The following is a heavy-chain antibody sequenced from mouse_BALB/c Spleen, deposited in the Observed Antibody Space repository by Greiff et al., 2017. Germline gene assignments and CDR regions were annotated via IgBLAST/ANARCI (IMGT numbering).Heavy chain of an antibody. CDR3: ARAGTRYAMDY. Sequence: VQLKQSGAELVRPGSSVKISCKASGYAFSSYWMNWVKQRPGQGLEWIGQIYPGDGDTNYNGKFKGKATLTADKSSSTAYMQLSSLTSEDSAVYFCARAGTRYAMDYWGQGTSVTVSS. CDR2: IYPGDGDT. J-gene: IGHJ4*01. CDR1: GYAFSSYW. D-gene: IGHD4-1*01. V-gene: IGHV1-80*01.